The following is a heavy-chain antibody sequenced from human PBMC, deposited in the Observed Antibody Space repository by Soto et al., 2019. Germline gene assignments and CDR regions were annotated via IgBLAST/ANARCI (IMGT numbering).Heavy chain of an antibody. V-gene: IGHV1-2*02. CDR1: GYTFTGYY. Sequence: QVQLVQSGAEVKKPGASVKVSCTASGYTFTGYYMHWVRQAPGQGLEWMGWINPNSGGTDYAQQFQGRVTMTRDTSISTAYMELSRLRSDDTAVYYCASRGGYSSSSVPDYWGQGTMVTVSS. CDR3: ASRGGYSSSSVPDY. CDR2: INPNSGGT. D-gene: IGHD6-6*01. J-gene: IGHJ4*02.